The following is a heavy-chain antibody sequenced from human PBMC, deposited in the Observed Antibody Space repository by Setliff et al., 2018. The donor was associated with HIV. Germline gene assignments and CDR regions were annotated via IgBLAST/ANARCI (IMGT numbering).Heavy chain of an antibody. Sequence: GESLKISRKASGYSFTSHWIGWVRQMPGKGLEWMGIIYPPDSDTTYSPSFRGQVAISADKSINTAYLHWSRLKASDTAIYFCARLPFGSSDAFDIWGQGTVVTVSS. CDR2: IYPPDSDT. V-gene: IGHV5-51*01. J-gene: IGHJ3*02. CDR3: ARLPFGSSDAFDI. D-gene: IGHD6-6*01. CDR1: GYSFTSHW.